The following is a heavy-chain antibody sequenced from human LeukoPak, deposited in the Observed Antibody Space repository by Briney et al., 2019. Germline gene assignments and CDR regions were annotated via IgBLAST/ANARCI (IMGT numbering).Heavy chain of an antibody. D-gene: IGHD3-22*01. Sequence: PGGSLRLSCAASGFTFSSYSMNWVRQAPGKGLEWVSSISSSSSYIYYADSVKGRFTISRDNAKNSLYLQMNSLRAEDTAVYYCARTMIMGEGSVDDAFDIWGQGTMVTVSS. CDR1: GFTFSSYS. J-gene: IGHJ3*02. CDR3: ARTMIMGEGSVDDAFDI. CDR2: ISSSSSYI. V-gene: IGHV3-21*01.